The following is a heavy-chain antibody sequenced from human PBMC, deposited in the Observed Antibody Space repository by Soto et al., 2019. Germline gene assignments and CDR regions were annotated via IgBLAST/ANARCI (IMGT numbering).Heavy chain of an antibody. J-gene: IGHJ6*02. CDR1: GGTFTNYA. Sequence: VASVKVSCKPSGGTFTNYAFSWVRQAPGQGLEWMGGIIPIFGTPDYAQNFQGRVTITADESTRTASMELSSLRSEDSAVYYCAREGDFTVYDSDSYYFYGMDVWGQGTTVTVSS. V-gene: IGHV1-69*13. D-gene: IGHD5-12*01. CDR3: AREGDFTVYDSDSYYFYGMDV. CDR2: IIPIFGTP.